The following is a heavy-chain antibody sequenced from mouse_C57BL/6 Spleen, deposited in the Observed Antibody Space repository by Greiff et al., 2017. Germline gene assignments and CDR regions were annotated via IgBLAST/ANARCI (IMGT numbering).Heavy chain of an antibody. Sequence: EVQLQQSGAELVKPGASVKLSCTASGFNIKDYYMPWVKQRTEQGLEWIGRIDPEDGDTKYAPKFQGNATITADTSSNTAYLQLSSLTSEVTAVYYCASAIRGAMDYWGQGTSVTVSS. D-gene: IGHD2-4*01. CDR2: IDPEDGDT. V-gene: IGHV14-2*01. J-gene: IGHJ4*01. CDR1: GFNIKDYY. CDR3: ASAIRGAMDY.